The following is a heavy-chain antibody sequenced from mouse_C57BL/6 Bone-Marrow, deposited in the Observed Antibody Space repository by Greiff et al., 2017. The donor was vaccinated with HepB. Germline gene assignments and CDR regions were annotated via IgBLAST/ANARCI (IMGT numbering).Heavy chain of an antibody. CDR3: TRAYYSNHFAY. CDR2: ISSGGDYI. D-gene: IGHD2-5*01. V-gene: IGHV5-9-1*02. J-gene: IGHJ3*01. CDR1: GFTFSSYA. Sequence: EVKLVESGEGLVKPGGSLKLSCAASGFTFSSYAMSWVRQTPEKRLEWVAYISSGGDYIYYADTVKGRFTISRDNARNTLYLQMSSLKSEDTAMYYCTRAYYSNHFAYWGQGTLVTVSA.